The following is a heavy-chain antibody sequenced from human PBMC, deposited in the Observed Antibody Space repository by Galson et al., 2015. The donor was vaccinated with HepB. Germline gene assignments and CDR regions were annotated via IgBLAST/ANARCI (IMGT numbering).Heavy chain of an antibody. J-gene: IGHJ4*02. V-gene: IGHV3-48*02. Sequence: SLRLSCAASGFTFSSYSMNWVRQAPGKGLEWVSYISSSSSTIYYADSVKGRFTISRDNAKNSLYLQMNSLRDEDTAVHYCARVSYYYDSSGYRPQYYFDYWGQGTLVTVSS. CDR2: ISSSSSTI. D-gene: IGHD3-22*01. CDR1: GFTFSSYS. CDR3: ARVSYYYDSSGYRPQYYFDY.